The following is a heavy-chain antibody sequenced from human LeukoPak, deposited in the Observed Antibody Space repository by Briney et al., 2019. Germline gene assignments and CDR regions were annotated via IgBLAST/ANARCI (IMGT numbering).Heavy chain of an antibody. CDR2: ISYDGSKK. CDR1: GFTFSSYG. CDR3: ARGAGRGRYYFDY. J-gene: IGHJ4*02. V-gene: IGHV3-30*03. Sequence: PGGSLRLSCAASGFTFSSYGMHWVRQAPGKGLEWVAVISYDGSKKYYADSVKGRFTISRDNSKNTLYLQMNSLRAEDTAVYYCARGAGRGRYYFDYWGQGTLVTVSS.